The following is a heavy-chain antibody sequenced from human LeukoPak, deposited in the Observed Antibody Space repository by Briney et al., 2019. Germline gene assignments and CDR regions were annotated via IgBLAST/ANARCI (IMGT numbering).Heavy chain of an antibody. CDR2: INSDGSST. CDR1: GGSISSSSYY. V-gene: IGHV3-74*01. CDR3: ARLNPDYGGTY. D-gene: IGHD4-23*01. J-gene: IGHJ4*02. Sequence: PSETLSLTCTVSGGSISSSSYYWGWVRQAPGKGLVWVSRINSDGSSTSYADSVKGRFTISRDNAKNTLYLQMNSLRAEDTAVYYCARLNPDYGGTYWGQGTLVTVSS.